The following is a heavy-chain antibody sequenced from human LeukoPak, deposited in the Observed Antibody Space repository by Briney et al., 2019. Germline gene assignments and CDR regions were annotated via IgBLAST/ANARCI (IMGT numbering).Heavy chain of an antibody. V-gene: IGHV1-18*01. Sequence: ASVKVSCKASGYTFTSYGISWVRQAPGQGLEWMGWISAYNSDTNYAQKLQGRVTMTTDTSTSTAYMELRSLRYDDTAVYYCARDGIRYFDWFRNWGQGTLVTVSS. D-gene: IGHD3-9*01. J-gene: IGHJ4*02. CDR3: ARDGIRYFDWFRN. CDR2: ISAYNSDT. CDR1: GYTFTSYG.